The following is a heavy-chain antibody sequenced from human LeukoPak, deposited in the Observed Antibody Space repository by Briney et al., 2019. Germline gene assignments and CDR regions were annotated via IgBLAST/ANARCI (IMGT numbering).Heavy chain of an antibody. V-gene: IGHV4-30-4*01. Sequence: YNMNWVRQPPGKGLEWIGYIYYSGSTYYNPSLKSRVTISVDTSKNQFSLKLSSVTAADTAVYYCARDRGAYSGSYSGLDYWGQGTLVTVSS. J-gene: IGHJ4*02. D-gene: IGHD1-26*01. CDR3: ARDRGAYSGSYSGLDY. CDR1: YN. CDR2: IYYSGST.